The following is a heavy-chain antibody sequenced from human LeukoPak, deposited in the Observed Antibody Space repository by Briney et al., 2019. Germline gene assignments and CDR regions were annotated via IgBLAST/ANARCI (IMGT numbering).Heavy chain of an antibody. CDR2: ISAYNGDT. V-gene: IGHV1-18*01. Sequence: ASVKVSCKASGFTFTRYGISWVRQAPGQGLKWMGCISAYNGDTNYAQKFQGRVTLTTDTSTSTAYMELRSLRSDDTAVYYCARDPSNTSGRYAYFDYWGQGTLVTVSS. CDR1: GFTFTRYG. D-gene: IGHD6-19*01. J-gene: IGHJ4*02. CDR3: ARDPSNTSGRYAYFDY.